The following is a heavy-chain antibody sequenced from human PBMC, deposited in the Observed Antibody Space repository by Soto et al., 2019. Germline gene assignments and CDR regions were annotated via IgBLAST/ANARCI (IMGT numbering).Heavy chain of an antibody. V-gene: IGHV3-7*03. Sequence: GSLRLSCAASGFTFSSYWMSWVRQAPGKGLEWVANIKQDGSEKYYVDSVKGRFTISRDNAKNSLYLQMNSLRAEGTAVYYCSLASVAGKTYYYYYGMDVWGQGTTVTVSS. CDR3: SLASVAGKTYYYYYGMDV. CDR1: GFTFSSYW. CDR2: IKQDGSEK. J-gene: IGHJ6*02. D-gene: IGHD6-19*01.